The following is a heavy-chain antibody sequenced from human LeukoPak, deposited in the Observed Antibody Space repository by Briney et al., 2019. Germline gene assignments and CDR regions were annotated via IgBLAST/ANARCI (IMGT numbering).Heavy chain of an antibody. V-gene: IGHV1-69*04. D-gene: IGHD3-9*01. CDR3: AREASYYDILTGYLDY. CDR2: IIPILGIA. J-gene: IGHJ4*02. CDR1: GYTFSSYA. Sequence: GASVKVSCKASGYTFSSYAISWVRQAPGQGLEWMGRIIPILGIANYAQKFQGRVTITADKSTSTAYMELSSLRSEDTAVYYCAREASYYDILTGYLDYWGQGTLVTVSS.